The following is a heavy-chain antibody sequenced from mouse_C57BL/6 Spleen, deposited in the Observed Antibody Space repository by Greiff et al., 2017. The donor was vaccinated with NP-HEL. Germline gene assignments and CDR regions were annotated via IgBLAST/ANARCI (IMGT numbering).Heavy chain of an antibody. D-gene: IGHD1-1*01. Sequence: QVQLKQSGAELVRPGASVKLSCKASGYTFTDYYINWVKQRPGQGLEWIARIYPGSGNTYYNEKFKGKATLTAEKSSSTAYMQLSSLTSEDSAVYFCARVTTVGYFDVWGTGTTVTVSS. V-gene: IGHV1-76*01. CDR1: GYTFTDYY. J-gene: IGHJ1*03. CDR3: ARVTTVGYFDV. CDR2: IYPGSGNT.